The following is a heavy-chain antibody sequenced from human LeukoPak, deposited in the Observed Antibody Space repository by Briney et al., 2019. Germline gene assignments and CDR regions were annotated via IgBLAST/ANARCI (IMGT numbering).Heavy chain of an antibody. V-gene: IGHV3-53*04. Sequence: GGSLKLSCAASGFTVSSNYMSWVRQAPGKGLEWVSVIYSGGSTYYADSVKGRFTISRHNSKNTLYLQMNSLRAEDTAVYYCARDNSGYFDYWGQGTLVTVSS. J-gene: IGHJ4*02. CDR2: IYSGGST. D-gene: IGHD3-22*01. CDR1: GFTVSSNY. CDR3: ARDNSGYFDY.